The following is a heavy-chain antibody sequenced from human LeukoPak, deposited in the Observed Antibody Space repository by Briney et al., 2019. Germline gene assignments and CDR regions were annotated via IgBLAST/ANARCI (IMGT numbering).Heavy chain of an antibody. CDR3: ARQIIAVNAFDI. CDR2: IYYSGST. Sequence: SETLSLTCTVSGGSISSTFDYWGWIRQPPGKGLEWIESIYYSGSTFYNPSLKSQVIISVDTSKNQFSLKLSSVTAADTAVYYCARQIIAVNAFDIWGQGTMVTVSS. J-gene: IGHJ3*02. D-gene: IGHD2/OR15-2a*01. CDR1: GGSISSTFDY. V-gene: IGHV4-39*01.